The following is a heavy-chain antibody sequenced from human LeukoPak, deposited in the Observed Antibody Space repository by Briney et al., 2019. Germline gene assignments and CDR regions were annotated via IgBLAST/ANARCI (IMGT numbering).Heavy chain of an antibody. V-gene: IGHV4-59*01. Sequence: SETLSLTCTVSGGSISSYYWSWIRQPPGKGLEWIGYIYYSGSTNYNPSLKSRVTISVDTSKNQFSLKLRSVTAADTAVYYCARVTGYMIEDYFDYWGQGIVVTVSS. D-gene: IGHD3-9*01. CDR3: ARVTGYMIEDYFDY. J-gene: IGHJ4*02. CDR2: IYYSGST. CDR1: GGSISSYY.